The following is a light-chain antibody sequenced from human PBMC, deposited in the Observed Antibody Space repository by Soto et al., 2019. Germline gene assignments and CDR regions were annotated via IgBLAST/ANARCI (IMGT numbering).Light chain of an antibody. CDR3: CSYAGGYTWV. J-gene: IGLJ3*02. V-gene: IGLV2-11*01. CDR1: SSDVGNYNY. Sequence: QSVLTQPRSVSGSPGQSVTISCTGTSSDVGNYNYVSWYQQHPGRAPKLMISDVSKRPSGVPDRFSGSKSGSTASLTISGLQAEDEADYYCCSYAGGYTWVFGGGTKLTVL. CDR2: DVS.